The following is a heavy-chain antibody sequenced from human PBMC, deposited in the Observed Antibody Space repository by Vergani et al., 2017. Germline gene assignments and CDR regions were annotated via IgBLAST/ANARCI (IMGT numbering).Heavy chain of an antibody. V-gene: IGHV4-4*09. CDR2: IYTSGST. J-gene: IGHJ4*02. CDR1: GGSISRYY. D-gene: IGHD3-22*01. CDR3: ARHQGQYYYDSSGYYDY. Sequence: QVQLQESGPGLVKPSETLSLTCTVSGGSISRYYWSWIRQPPGKGVERIGYIYTSGSTNYNPSLKSRVTISVDTSKNQFSLKLSSVCSADTAVYYCARHQGQYYYDSSGYYDYWGQGTLVTVSS.